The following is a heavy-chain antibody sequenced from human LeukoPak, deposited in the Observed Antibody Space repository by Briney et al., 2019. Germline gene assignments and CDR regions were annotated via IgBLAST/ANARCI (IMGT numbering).Heavy chain of an antibody. D-gene: IGHD6-19*01. CDR3: ARDSYSSGWTY. V-gene: IGHV3-74*01. J-gene: IGHJ4*02. Sequence: GGSLRLSCAASGFTFSSYWMHWVRQAPGKGLVWVSRINSDGNNTSYADSVKGRFTISRDNAKNTLYLQMNSLRAEDTAVYYCARDSYSSGWTYWGQGTLVTVSS. CDR1: GFTFSSYW. CDR2: INSDGNNT.